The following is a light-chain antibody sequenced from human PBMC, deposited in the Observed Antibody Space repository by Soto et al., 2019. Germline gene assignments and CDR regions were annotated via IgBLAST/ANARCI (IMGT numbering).Light chain of an antibody. J-gene: IGKJ5*01. CDR1: QTVSRN. Sequence: EVVMTQSPATLSVSPGERATLSCRASQTVSRNLAWYQQRPGQAPRLLIYDISNRATGVPARFSGSGSETEFTRTIMSLQSEDFAVYFWQQYNNWPSFGQGTRLESK. CDR2: DIS. V-gene: IGKV3-15*01. CDR3: QQYNNWPS.